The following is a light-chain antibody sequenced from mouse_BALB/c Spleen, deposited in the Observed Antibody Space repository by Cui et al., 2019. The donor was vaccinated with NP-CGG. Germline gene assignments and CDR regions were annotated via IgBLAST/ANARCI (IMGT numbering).Light chain of an antibody. J-gene: IGLJ1*01. V-gene: IGLV1*01. CDR3: ALWYSNHWV. CDR2: GTN. CDR1: TGAVTTSNY. Sequence: AVVTQASALTTSPGETVTLTCRSRTGAVTTSNYANWVKEKPDHLFTGLIGGTNNRPPGVPARFSGSLIGDKAALTITGAQTEDEAIYFCALWYSNHWVFGGGTKLTVL.